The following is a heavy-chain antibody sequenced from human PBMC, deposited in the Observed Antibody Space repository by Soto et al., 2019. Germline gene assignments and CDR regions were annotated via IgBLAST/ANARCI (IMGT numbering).Heavy chain of an antibody. CDR2: IPQEGVDG. D-gene: IGHD2-21*02. CDR1: GFVFSMYS. V-gene: IGHV3-7*03. J-gene: IGHJ6*02. CDR3: ARDHLILPAHDFFYGSDV. Sequence: GSLRLSCEVSGFVFSMYSMSWVRQTPGKGLEWVAKIPQEGVDGHYADSVKGRFTISRDNGKNSLYLQMNNLRAEDTAVYYCARDHLILPAHDFFYGSDVWGRGATVTVSS.